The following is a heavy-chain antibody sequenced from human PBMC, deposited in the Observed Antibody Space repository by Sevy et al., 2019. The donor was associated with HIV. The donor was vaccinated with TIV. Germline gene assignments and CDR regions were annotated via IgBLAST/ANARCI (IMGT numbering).Heavy chain of an antibody. V-gene: IGHV3-66*01. J-gene: IGHJ4*02. CDR1: GFTVSSNY. D-gene: IGHD5-18*01. CDR2: IYSDGTT. CDR3: ARGKSGYGYGLNS. Sequence: GGSLRLSCAASGFTVSSNYMTWVRQAPGKGLEGVSVIYSDGTTYHADSVKDRFTISRDNSKNTLFLEMNSLRAEDTAFYYCARGKSGYGYGLNSWDQGTLVTVSS.